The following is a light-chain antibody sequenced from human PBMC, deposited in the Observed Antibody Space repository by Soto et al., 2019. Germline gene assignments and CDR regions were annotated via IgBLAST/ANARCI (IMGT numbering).Light chain of an antibody. J-gene: IGLJ2*01. Sequence: QSVLTQPPSVSAAPVQKVTISCSGSSFNIGNNYVFWYQQLPGTAPKLLIYDNNERPSGIPDRFSGSKSGTSATLGITGLQTGDEADYYGGTWDGSLTVGVFGGGTKVTV. CDR1: SFNIGNNY. CDR3: GTWDGSLTVGV. V-gene: IGLV1-51*01. CDR2: DNN.